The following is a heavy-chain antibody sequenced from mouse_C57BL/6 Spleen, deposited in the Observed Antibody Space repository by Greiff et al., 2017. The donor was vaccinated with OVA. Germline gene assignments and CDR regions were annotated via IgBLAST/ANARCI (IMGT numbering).Heavy chain of an antibody. V-gene: IGHV1-4*01. Sequence: QVQLKESGAELARPGASVKMSCKASGYTFTSYTMHWVKQRPGQGLEWIGYINPSSGYTKYNQKFKDKATLTADKSSSTAYMQLSSLTSEDSAVYYCARSRDYFYFDYWGQGTTHTVSS. CDR2: INPSSGYT. D-gene: IGHD1-1*01. CDR3: ARSRDYFYFDY. J-gene: IGHJ2*01. CDR1: GYTFTSYT.